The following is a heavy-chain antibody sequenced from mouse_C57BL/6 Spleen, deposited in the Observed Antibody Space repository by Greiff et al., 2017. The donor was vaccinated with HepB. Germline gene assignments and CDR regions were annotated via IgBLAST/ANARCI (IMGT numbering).Heavy chain of an antibody. CDR1: GYTFTDYY. J-gene: IGHJ2*01. CDR2: INPYNGGT. D-gene: IGHD2-1*01. CDR3: AREGGNFFFDY. Sequence: EVQRVESGPVLVKPGASVKMSCKASGYTFTDYYMNWVKQSHGKSLEWIGVINPYNGGTSYNQKFKGKATLTVDKSSSTAYMELNSLTSEDSAVYYCAREGGNFFFDYWGQGTTLTVSS. V-gene: IGHV1-19*01.